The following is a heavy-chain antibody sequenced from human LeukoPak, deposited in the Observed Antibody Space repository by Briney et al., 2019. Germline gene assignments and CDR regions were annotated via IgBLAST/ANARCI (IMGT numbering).Heavy chain of an antibody. CDR1: GFRFSTYW. V-gene: IGHV3-21*01. Sequence: PGGSLRLSCEVSGFRFSTYWMTWVRQAPGKGLEWVSSITTSSTYIYYADPVKVRFTISRDNAKNSLYLQMTSLRAEDTAVYYCARHRTASDNWGQGTLVTVSS. D-gene: IGHD3-16*02. J-gene: IGHJ4*02. CDR3: ARHRTASDN. CDR2: ITTSSTYI.